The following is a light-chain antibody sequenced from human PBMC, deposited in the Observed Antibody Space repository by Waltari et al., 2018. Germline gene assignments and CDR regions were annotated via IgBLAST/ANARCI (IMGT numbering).Light chain of an antibody. V-gene: IGLV1-44*01. CDR1: SSNIGSNT. Sequence: QSVLTQSPPVSGTPAQSLAIPCYGSSSNIGSNTVNRHQRLTETAPKILIHTNRKRASGVPDLFSAAKSGASAFLASSTRQAEGEAVYYCAACDDILDGRVFGGGTKVTVL. CDR2: TNR. CDR3: AACDDILDGRV. J-gene: IGLJ3*02.